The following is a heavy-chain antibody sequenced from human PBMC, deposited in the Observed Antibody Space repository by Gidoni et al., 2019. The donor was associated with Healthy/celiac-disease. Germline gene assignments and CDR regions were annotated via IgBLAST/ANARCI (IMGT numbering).Heavy chain of an antibody. Sequence: EVQLVESGGGLVQPGGSLRLSCTASGFTFSSYWMHWVRQAPGKGLVWVSRINSDGSSTSYADSVKGRFTISRDNAKNTLYLQMNSLRAEDTAVYYCARDSRYGGNPDYWGQGTLVTVSS. J-gene: IGHJ4*02. CDR3: ARDSRYGGNPDY. V-gene: IGHV3-74*01. D-gene: IGHD5-12*01. CDR1: GFTFSSYW. CDR2: INSDGSST.